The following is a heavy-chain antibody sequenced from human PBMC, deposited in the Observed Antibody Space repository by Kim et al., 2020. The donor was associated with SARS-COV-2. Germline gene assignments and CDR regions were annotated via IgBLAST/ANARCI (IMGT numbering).Heavy chain of an antibody. Sequence: VQRRFTISRDNAKNSLYLQMNSLRPEDTGLYYCAKDITSKGTTFDPYLDYWGQGTLVTVSS. V-gene: IGHV3-9*01. CDR3: AKDITSKGTTFDPYLDY. J-gene: IGHJ4*02. D-gene: IGHD4-4*01.